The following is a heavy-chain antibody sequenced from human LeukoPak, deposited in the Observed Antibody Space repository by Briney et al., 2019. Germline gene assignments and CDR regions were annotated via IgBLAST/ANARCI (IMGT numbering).Heavy chain of an antibody. D-gene: IGHD3-22*01. Sequence: PSETLSLTCSVSGGSIGNGGYYWSWIRQPPGKGLEWIGYIYYSGSTNYNPSLKSRVTISVDTSKNQFSLKLSSVTAADTAVYYCARAPGRVITTAYYYYGMDVWGQGTTVTVSS. CDR1: GGSIGNGGYY. J-gene: IGHJ6*02. V-gene: IGHV4-61*08. CDR3: ARAPGRVITTAYYYYGMDV. CDR2: IYYSGST.